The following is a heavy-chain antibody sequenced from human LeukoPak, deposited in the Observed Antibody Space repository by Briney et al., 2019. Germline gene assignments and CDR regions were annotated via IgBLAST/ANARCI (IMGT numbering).Heavy chain of an antibody. CDR2: ISTYNGNT. J-gene: IGHJ6*03. CDR1: GYTFSSYG. CDR3: ARSYYDFWSGFSLLYYYYYYMDV. V-gene: IGHV1-18*01. D-gene: IGHD3-3*01. Sequence: GASVKVSCKGSGYTFSSYGISWVRQAPGQGLEWMGWISTYNGNTNYAQKLQGRVTMTTDTSTSTAYMELRSLRSDDTAVYYCARSYYDFWSGFSLLYYYYYYMDVWGKGTTVTVSS.